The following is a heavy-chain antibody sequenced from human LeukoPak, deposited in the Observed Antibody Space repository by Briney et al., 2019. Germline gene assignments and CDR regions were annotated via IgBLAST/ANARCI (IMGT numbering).Heavy chain of an antibody. V-gene: IGHV3-48*01. D-gene: IGHD2-2*01. Sequence: GGSLRLSCAASGFTFSDYTMIWVRQAPGKGLEWVSYISSSSSSIYYADSVKGRFTVSRDNAKNSLSLQMNSLRGEDTALYYCARARTSYYYAMDVWGQGTTVTVSS. CDR2: ISSSSSSI. CDR3: ARARTSYYYAMDV. J-gene: IGHJ6*02. CDR1: GFTFSDYT.